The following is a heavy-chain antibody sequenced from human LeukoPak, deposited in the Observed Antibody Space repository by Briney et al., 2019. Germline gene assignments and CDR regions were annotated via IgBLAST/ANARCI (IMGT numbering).Heavy chain of an antibody. CDR3: ARGYDSSAYYPFDY. Sequence: SETLSLTCVVSGGSLSTHHWSWIRQSPGRGLEWIGYISDSGSTNYNPSVTSRVTISVDTSKNQFSLMLSSVTAADTAVYYCARGYDSSAYYPFDYWGQGTLVTVSS. V-gene: IGHV4-59*11. CDR2: ISDSGST. CDR1: GGSLSTHH. D-gene: IGHD3-22*01. J-gene: IGHJ4*02.